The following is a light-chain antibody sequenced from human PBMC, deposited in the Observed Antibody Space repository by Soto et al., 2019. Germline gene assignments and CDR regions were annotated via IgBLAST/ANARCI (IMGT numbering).Light chain of an antibody. CDR1: QSVSSN. Sequence: EIVMTQSPATLSVSPGERATLSCRASQSVSSNVAWYQQKPGQAARVLIYGASTRAPGLPARFSGRGSGTEFTLTISSLQYEDFAIYYCQQYNNWPPYTFGQGTKVEIK. J-gene: IGKJ2*01. CDR2: GAS. CDR3: QQYNNWPPYT. V-gene: IGKV3-15*01.